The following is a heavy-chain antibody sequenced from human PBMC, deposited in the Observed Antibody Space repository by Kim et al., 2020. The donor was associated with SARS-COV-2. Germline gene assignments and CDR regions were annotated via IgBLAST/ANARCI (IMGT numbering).Heavy chain of an antibody. CDR2: INPSGGST. CDR3: ARFPPDYYDSSGPYSTYDY. D-gene: IGHD3-22*01. CDR1: GYTFTSYY. V-gene: IGHV1-46*01. J-gene: IGHJ4*02. Sequence: ASVKVSCKASGYTFTSYYMHWVRQAPGQGLEWMGIINPSGGSTSYAQKFQGRVTMTRDTSTSTVYMELSSLRSEDTAVYYCARFPPDYYDSSGPYSTYDYWGQGTLVTVSS.